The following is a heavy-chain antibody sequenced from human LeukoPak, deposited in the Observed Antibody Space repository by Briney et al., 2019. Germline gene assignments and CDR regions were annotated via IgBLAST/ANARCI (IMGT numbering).Heavy chain of an antibody. D-gene: IGHD3-10*01. CDR2: IYARGTT. CDR3: AKEKRESGLRAFHI. CDR1: GGSISSYY. V-gene: IGHV4-4*07. Sequence: SETPSLTCTVSGGSISSYYWNWIRQPAGKGLEWIGRIYARGTTLYSPSLESRVTISLDTSKNHFSLRMTSVTAADTAVYYCAKEKRESGLRAFHIWGQGTMVTVSS. J-gene: IGHJ3*02.